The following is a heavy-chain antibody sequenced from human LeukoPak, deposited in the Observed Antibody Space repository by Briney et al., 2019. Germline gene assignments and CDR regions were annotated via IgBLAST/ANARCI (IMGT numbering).Heavy chain of an antibody. V-gene: IGHV4-39*01. J-gene: IGHJ4*02. CDR3: ARIYTSWYEFDY. D-gene: IGHD6-13*01. CDR1: GGSVISGHYC. CDR2: IYYRGST. Sequence: SETLSLTCTVSGGSVISGHYCWGWVRQPPGKGLEWIGSIYYRGSTYYNPSLKSRATISVDTSKNQFSLKLNSVTAADTAMYYCARIYTSWYEFDYWGQGTLVTVSS.